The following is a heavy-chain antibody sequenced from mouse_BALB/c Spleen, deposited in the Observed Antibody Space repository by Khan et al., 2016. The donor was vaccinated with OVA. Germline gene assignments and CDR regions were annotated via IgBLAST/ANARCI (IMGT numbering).Heavy chain of an antibody. D-gene: IGHD1-1*01. J-gene: IGHJ2*01. CDR3: ARVYGGDFDY. Sequence: EVQLQESGPGLVKPSQSLSLTCTVTGFSITSDYAWNWIRQFPGNKLEWMGYISYSGNTKYNPSLKSRISTTRDTSKNQFFLQLNSVTIEDTATYYGARVYGGDFDYWGQGTTLTVSS. CDR2: ISYSGNT. CDR1: GFSITSDYA. V-gene: IGHV3-2*02.